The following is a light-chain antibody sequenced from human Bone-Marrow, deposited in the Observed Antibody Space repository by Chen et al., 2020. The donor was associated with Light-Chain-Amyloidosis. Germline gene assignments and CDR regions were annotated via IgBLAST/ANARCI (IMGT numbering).Light chain of an antibody. CDR2: DAS. J-gene: IGLJ3*02. V-gene: IGLV3-21*02. Sequence: SYVLTQPSSVSVAPGQTATIACGGNNIGSTSVHWYQQTPGQAPLLVVNDASDRPSGIPGRLSGANSGTTATLTISRVEAGDEADYYCQVWDRSSDRPVVGGGTKLTVL. CDR1: NIGSTS. CDR3: QVWDRSSDRPV.